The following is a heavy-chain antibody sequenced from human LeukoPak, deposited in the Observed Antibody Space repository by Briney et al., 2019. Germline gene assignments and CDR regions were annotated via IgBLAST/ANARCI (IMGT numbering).Heavy chain of an antibody. D-gene: IGHD3-10*02. CDR1: GFTFSSYE. Sequence: GGSLRLSCAASGFTFSSYEMNWVRQAPGKGLEWVSYISSSGSTIYYADSVKGRFTISRDNAKNSLYLQMNSLRAEDTAVYYCAELGLTMIGGVWGKGTTVTISS. CDR3: AELGLTMIGGV. V-gene: IGHV3-48*03. J-gene: IGHJ6*04. CDR2: ISSSGSTI.